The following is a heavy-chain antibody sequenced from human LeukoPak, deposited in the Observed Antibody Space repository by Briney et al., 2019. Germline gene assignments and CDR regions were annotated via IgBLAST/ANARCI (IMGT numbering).Heavy chain of an antibody. Sequence: GSLRLSCAASGFTFSSYWMSWIRQPPGKGLEWIGYISNTGSTTYNPSLKSRVTVSVDMSKNQLSLKLTSVTTADTAVYYCARQGDYRYPFDSWGQGTLVTVSS. CDR1: GFTFSSYW. CDR3: ARQGDYRYPFDS. D-gene: IGHD3-16*02. J-gene: IGHJ4*02. CDR2: ISNTGST. V-gene: IGHV4-59*08.